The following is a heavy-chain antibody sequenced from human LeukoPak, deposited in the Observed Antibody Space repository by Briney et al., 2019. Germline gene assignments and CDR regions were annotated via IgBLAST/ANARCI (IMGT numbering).Heavy chain of an antibody. CDR1: GFTFSSHW. V-gene: IGHV3-74*01. J-gene: IGHJ4*02. CDR2: IKTDGSST. Sequence: PGGSLRLSCAASGFTFSSHWMHCVRQAPGKGLVWVSRIKTDGSSTSYADSVKGRFTTSSDNAKNMLYLQMNSLRAEDTAVCYCARRSIWGQGTLVTVSS. CDR3: ARRSI.